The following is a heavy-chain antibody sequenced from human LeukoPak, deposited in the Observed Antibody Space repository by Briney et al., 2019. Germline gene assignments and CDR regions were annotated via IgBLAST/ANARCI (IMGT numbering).Heavy chain of an antibody. V-gene: IGHV4-59*01. Sequence: SETLSLTCTVSGGSISSYYWSWIRQPPGKGPEWIGYIYYSGSTNYNPSLKSRVTISVDTSKNQFSLKLSSVTAADTAVYYCARLEDGTMIVNWGQGTLVTVSS. CDR2: IYYSGST. D-gene: IGHD3-22*01. CDR1: GGSISSYY. J-gene: IGHJ4*02. CDR3: ARLEDGTMIVN.